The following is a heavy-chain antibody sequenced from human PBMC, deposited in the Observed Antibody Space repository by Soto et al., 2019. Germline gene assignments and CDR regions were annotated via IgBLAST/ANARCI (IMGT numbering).Heavy chain of an antibody. V-gene: IGHV3-23*01. D-gene: IGHD1-26*01. CDR3: AKYSGSYPVYNGLSL. Sequence: EVQLLESGGGLVQPGGSLRLSCAASGFPFSTSAMNWVRQAPGKGLEWVSIISGSSDAAYYAESVKGRFASSRDNSKNTLYLQTNSLRAEDTAVYYCAKYSGSYPVYNGLSLWGQGTTVTVS. CDR2: ISGSSDAA. CDR1: GFPFSTSA. J-gene: IGHJ6*02.